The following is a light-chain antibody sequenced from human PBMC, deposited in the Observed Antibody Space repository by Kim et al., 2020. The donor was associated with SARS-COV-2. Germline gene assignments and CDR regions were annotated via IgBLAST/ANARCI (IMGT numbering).Light chain of an antibody. Sequence: GQRVTISCTGSDSNIGAGYDVPWYQQLPGTTPKLLIYGNSNRPSGVPDRFSGSKSGTSASLAITGLQAEDEADYYCQSYDSSLSVVFGGGTQLTVL. CDR2: GNS. J-gene: IGLJ2*01. V-gene: IGLV1-40*01. CDR1: DSNIGAGYD. CDR3: QSYDSSLSVV.